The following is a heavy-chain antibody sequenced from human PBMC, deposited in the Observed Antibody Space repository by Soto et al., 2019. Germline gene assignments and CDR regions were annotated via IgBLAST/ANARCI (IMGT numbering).Heavy chain of an antibody. CDR1: SGSISSSNW. J-gene: IGHJ4*02. D-gene: IGHD2-15*01. CDR3: ASLNRGYCSGGSSYRSDY. V-gene: IGHV4-4*02. Sequence: QVQLQESGPGLVKPSGTLSLTCAVSSGSISSSNWWSWVRQPPGKGLEWIGEIYHSGSTNYNPSLKSRVTISVDKSKNQFSLKLSSVTAADTAVYYCASLNRGYCSGGSSYRSDYWGQGTLVTVSS. CDR2: IYHSGST.